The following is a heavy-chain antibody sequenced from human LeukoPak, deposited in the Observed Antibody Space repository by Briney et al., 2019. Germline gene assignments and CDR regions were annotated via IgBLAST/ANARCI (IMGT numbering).Heavy chain of an antibody. CDR3: ARVFMDTAMVMFDY. CDR2: IIPIFGTA. V-gene: IGHV1-69*06. CDR1: GGTFSSYA. J-gene: IGHJ4*02. D-gene: IGHD5-18*01. Sequence: SVKVSCKASGGTFSSYAINWVRQAPGQGLEWMGGIIPIFGTANYAQKFQGRVTITADKSTSTAYMELSSLRSEDTALYYCARVFMDTAMVMFDYWGQGTLVTVSS.